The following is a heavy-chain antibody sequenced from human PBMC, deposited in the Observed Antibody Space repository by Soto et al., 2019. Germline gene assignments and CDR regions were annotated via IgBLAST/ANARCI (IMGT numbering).Heavy chain of an antibody. J-gene: IGHJ4*02. Sequence: GGSLRLSCAASGFTVSSNYMSWVRQAPGKGLEWVSIIYSGGSTYYADSVKGRFTISRDNSKNTLYLQMNSLRAEDTAVYYCARERYSSWIPPLDYWGQGTLVTVS. D-gene: IGHD6-13*01. V-gene: IGHV3-66*01. CDR1: GFTVSSNY. CDR2: IYSGGST. CDR3: ARERYSSWIPPLDY.